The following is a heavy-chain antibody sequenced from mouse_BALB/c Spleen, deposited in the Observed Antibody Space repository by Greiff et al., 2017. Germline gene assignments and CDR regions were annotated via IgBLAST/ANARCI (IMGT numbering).Heavy chain of an antibody. V-gene: IGHV2-2*02. CDR3: ARREPNYVYAMDY. D-gene: IGHD2-1*01. CDR1: GFSLTSYG. Sequence: VKLMESGPGLVQPSQSLSITCTVSGFSLTSYGVHWVRQSPGKGLEWLGVIWSGGSTDYNAAFISRLSISKDNSKSQVFFKMNSLQANDTAIYYCARREPNYVYAMDYWGQGTSVTVSS. CDR2: IWSGGST. J-gene: IGHJ4*01.